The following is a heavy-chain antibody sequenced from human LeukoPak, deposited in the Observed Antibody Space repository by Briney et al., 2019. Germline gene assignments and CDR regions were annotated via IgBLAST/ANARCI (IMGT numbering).Heavy chain of an antibody. CDR3: ARAPKIAVPDAPPEKN. V-gene: IGHV4-34*01. CDR1: GGSFCDYY. Sequence: SETLSLTYAVYGGSFCDYYLSWIRQPPGKGLEWIGEINRSGSTNYNPSLESRVTISVDTSRNQFSLELTSVTAADTAVYYCARAPKIAVPDAPPEKNCGQGTLVTVSS. D-gene: IGHD6-19*01. J-gene: IGHJ4*02. CDR2: INRSGST.